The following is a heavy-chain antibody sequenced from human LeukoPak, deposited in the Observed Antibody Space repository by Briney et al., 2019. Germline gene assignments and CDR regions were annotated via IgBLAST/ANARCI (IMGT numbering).Heavy chain of an antibody. CDR2: IYYSGST. CDR1: GGSISSYY. V-gene: IGHV4-59*01. D-gene: IGHD5-12*01. CDR3: ARDRGRGYDLNELDY. J-gene: IGHJ4*02. Sequence: SETLSLTCTVSGGSISSYYWSWIRQPPGKGLEWIGYIYYSGSTNYNPSLKSRVTISVDASKNQFSLKLTSVTAADTAVYYCARDRGRGYDLNELDYWGQGTPVTVSS.